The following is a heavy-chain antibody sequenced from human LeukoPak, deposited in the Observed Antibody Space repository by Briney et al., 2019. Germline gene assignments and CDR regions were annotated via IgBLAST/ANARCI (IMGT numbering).Heavy chain of an antibody. V-gene: IGHV4-39*07. D-gene: IGHD6-19*01. CDR2: IYYSGSA. J-gene: IGHJ4*02. CDR3: ARVGSTGWYYFDY. CDR1: GGSISSSTYY. Sequence: SETLSLTCTVSGGSISSSTYYWGWIRQPPGKGLEWIGSIYYSGSAYYNSSLQSRVTISLDMSKSQFSLKLASVTAADTAVYYCARVGSTGWYYFDYWGQGALITVSS.